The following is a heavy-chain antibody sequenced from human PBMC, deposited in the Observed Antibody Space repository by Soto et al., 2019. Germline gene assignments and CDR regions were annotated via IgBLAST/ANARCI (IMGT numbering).Heavy chain of an antibody. Sequence: QVQLQESGPGLVKPSQTLSLTCTVSGGSISNADYYWSWVRQPPGKGLEWIGYIYSSGSSFFNPSLKSRVTMSKDTSKNLFSLRLTSVTASDTAVYYGARAIVVTVGGMDVWGRGTTVTVSS. D-gene: IGHD5-12*01. CDR3: ARAIVVTVGGMDV. CDR2: IYSSGSS. J-gene: IGHJ6*02. V-gene: IGHV4-30-4*01. CDR1: GGSISNADYY.